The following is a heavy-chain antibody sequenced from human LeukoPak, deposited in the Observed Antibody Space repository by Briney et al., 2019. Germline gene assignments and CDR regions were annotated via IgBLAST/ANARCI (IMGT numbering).Heavy chain of an antibody. CDR2: IIPIFGIA. V-gene: IGHV1-69*04. CDR3: ARAGDDSSGYYYYDY. CDR1: EGTCSSYA. J-gene: IGHJ4*02. D-gene: IGHD3-22*01. Sequence: ASVKVSCKASEGTCSSYAISWVRQAPGQGLEWMGRIIPIFGIANYAQKFQGRVTITADKSTSTAYMELSSLRSEDTAVYYCARAGDDSSGYYYYDYWGQGTLVTVSS.